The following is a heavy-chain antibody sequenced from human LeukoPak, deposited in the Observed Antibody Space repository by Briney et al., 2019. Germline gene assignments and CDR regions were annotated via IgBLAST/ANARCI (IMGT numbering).Heavy chain of an antibody. V-gene: IGHV4-59*01. CDR3: AKDESPRIAADNY. D-gene: IGHD6-25*01. CDR2: IYYSGST. CDR1: GGSISGYY. J-gene: IGHJ4*02. Sequence: PSETLSLTCTVSGGSISGYYWSWIRLPPGKGLEWIGYIYYSGSTNYNPSLKSRVTISVDTSKNQFSLKLSSVTAADTAVYYCAKDESPRIAADNYWGQGTLVTVSS.